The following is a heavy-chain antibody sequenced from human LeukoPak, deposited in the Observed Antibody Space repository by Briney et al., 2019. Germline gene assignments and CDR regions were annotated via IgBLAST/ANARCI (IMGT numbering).Heavy chain of an antibody. CDR1: GYTFTSYY. Sequence: GASVKVSCKASGYTFTSYYMHWVRQAPGQGLEWMGIINPSGGSTSYAQKFQGRVTMTRDTSTSTVYMELSSLKSEDTAVYYCAGGNAIAAAGTGGDYWGQGTLVTVSS. CDR2: INPSGGST. V-gene: IGHV1-46*01. CDR3: AGGNAIAAAGTGGDY. J-gene: IGHJ4*02. D-gene: IGHD6-13*01.